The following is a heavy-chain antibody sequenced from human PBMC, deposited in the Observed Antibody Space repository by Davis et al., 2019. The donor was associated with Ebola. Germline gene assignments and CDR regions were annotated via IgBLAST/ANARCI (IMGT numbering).Heavy chain of an antibody. D-gene: IGHD3-3*01. CDR1: GAPISSYY. Sequence: PSETLSLTCTVSGAPISSYYWTWIRQPPGKGLEWIGYIYYNGNTNYNPSLKSRVSISIDTSKKQFSVNLSSVTAADTAVYYCARGRITTFGIVTTNGLDVWGQGTTVTVSS. J-gene: IGHJ6*02. V-gene: IGHV4-59*01. CDR3: ARGRITTFGIVTTNGLDV. CDR2: IYYNGNT.